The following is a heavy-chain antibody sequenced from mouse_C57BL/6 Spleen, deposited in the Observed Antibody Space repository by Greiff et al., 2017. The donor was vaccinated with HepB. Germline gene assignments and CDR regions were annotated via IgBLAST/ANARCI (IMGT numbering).Heavy chain of an antibody. J-gene: IGHJ1*03. CDR1: GYSFTGYY. CDR2: INPSTGGT. Sequence: EVQLQQSGPELVKPGASVKISCKASGYSFTGYYMNWVKQSPEKSLEWIGEINPSTGGTTYNQKFKAKATLTVDKSSSTAYMQLKSLTSEDSAVYYCARSVNYYGSSDGYFDVWGTGTTVTVSS. V-gene: IGHV1-42*01. D-gene: IGHD1-1*01. CDR3: ARSVNYYGSSDGYFDV.